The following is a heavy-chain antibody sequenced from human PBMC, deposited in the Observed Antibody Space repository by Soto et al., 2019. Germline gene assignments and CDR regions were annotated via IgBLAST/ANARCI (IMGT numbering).Heavy chain of an antibody. Sequence: GGSLRLSCAASGFTVSDKYMTWVRQAPGKGLEWVSVMYSGGTATSYADSVKGRFSVSRDSSKDTGALQLDSLRAQATAVYYCAIGVPGGAIGRFYFNSWGRGSLVTGSS. CDR3: AIGVPGGAIGRFYFNS. V-gene: IGHV3-53*01. D-gene: IGHD3-16*02. J-gene: IGHJ4*02. CDR2: MYSGGTAT. CDR1: GFTVSDKY.